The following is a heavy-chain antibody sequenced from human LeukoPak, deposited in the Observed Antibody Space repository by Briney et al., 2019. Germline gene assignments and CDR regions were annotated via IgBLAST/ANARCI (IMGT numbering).Heavy chain of an antibody. V-gene: IGHV1-46*01. J-gene: IGHJ4*02. Sequence: ASVKVSCKASGYTFTSYYMHWVRQAPGQGLEWMGIINPSGGSTSYAQKFQGRVTMTRDTSTSTVYMELSSLRSGDTAVYYCALLTSTVTSPFDYWGQGTLVTVSS. CDR2: INPSGGST. D-gene: IGHD4-11*01. CDR1: GYTFTSYY. CDR3: ALLTSTVTSPFDY.